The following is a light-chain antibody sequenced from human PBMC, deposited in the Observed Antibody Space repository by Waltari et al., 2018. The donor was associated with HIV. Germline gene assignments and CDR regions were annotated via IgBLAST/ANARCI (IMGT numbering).Light chain of an antibody. CDR2: NAS. Sequence: DIQMTQSPSTLSASVGDRVTITCRDSQSINSWLVWYPQKPGKDPNLLIYNASTLERWVPSRFSGSGSGTEFTLTISSLQSDDSATYFCQQYHIYSTFGQGTKVEIK. V-gene: IGKV1-5*03. CDR1: QSINSW. CDR3: QQYHIYST. J-gene: IGKJ1*01.